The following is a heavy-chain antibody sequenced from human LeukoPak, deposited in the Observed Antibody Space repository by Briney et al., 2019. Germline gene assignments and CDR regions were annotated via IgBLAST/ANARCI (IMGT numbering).Heavy chain of an antibody. Sequence: GGSLRLSCAASGFTFSSYWMHWVRQAPGKGLVWVSRINSDGSSTSCADSVKGRFTISRDSSKNTLFLQMNRLRPEDAAVYYCAKAPVTTCRGAYCYPFDYWGQGTLVTVSS. V-gene: IGHV3-74*01. CDR1: GFTFSSYW. CDR2: INSDGSST. D-gene: IGHD2-21*01. CDR3: AKAPVTTCRGAYCYPFDY. J-gene: IGHJ4*02.